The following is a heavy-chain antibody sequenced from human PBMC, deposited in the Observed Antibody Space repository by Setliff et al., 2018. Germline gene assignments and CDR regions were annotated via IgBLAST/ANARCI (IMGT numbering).Heavy chain of an antibody. V-gene: IGHV1-18*01. J-gene: IGHJ3*02. Sequence: GASVKVSCKASGYILTSSGITWVRQAPGQGLEWMGWISGFNGVTNYAQTFQGRITMATDTSTKMAHMELSSLRSDDTAVYFCALTTLSLCSGGNCPNALDIWGKGTTVTVS. CDR1: GYILTSSG. CDR3: ALTTLSLCSGGNCPNALDI. CDR2: ISGFNGVT. D-gene: IGHD2-15*01.